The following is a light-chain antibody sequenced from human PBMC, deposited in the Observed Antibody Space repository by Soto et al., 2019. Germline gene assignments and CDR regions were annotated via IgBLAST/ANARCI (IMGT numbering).Light chain of an antibody. CDR3: QQRYSTPPLT. V-gene: IGKV1-39*01. Sequence: DIQMTQSPSSLSASVGDRVTITCRASQSLSSYLNWYQQKPGKDPKLLIYAASSLQSGVPSRFSGSGSGTDVKLTIISLQPEDFATYYCQQRYSTPPLTFGGGTNVELK. CDR1: QSLSSY. J-gene: IGKJ4*01. CDR2: AAS.